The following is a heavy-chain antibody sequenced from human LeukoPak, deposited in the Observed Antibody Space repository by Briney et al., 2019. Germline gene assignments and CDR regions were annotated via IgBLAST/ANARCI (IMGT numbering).Heavy chain of an antibody. Sequence: SETLSLTCTVSGGSFSSSSYYWGWIRQPPGKGLEWIGSIYYSGSTYYNPSLKSRVTISVDTSKNQFSLKPSSVTAADTAVYYCARDTYCTNGVCYLDYWGQGTLVTVSS. D-gene: IGHD2-8*01. CDR2: IYYSGST. CDR1: GGSFSSSSYY. CDR3: ARDTYCTNGVCYLDY. V-gene: IGHV4-39*02. J-gene: IGHJ4*02.